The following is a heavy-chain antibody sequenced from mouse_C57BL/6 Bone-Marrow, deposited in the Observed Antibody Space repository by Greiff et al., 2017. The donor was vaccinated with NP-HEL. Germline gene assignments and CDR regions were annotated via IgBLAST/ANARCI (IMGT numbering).Heavy chain of an antibody. CDR3: ARLGNLFITTD. CDR2: IHPNSGST. D-gene: IGHD1-1*01. CDR1: GYTFTSYW. Sequence: QVQLKQPGAELVKPGASVKLSCKASGYTFTSYWMHWVKQRPGQGLEWIGMIHPNSGSTNYNEKFKSKATLTVDKSSSTAYMQLSSLTSEDSAVYYCARLGNLFITTDWGQGTTLTVSS. V-gene: IGHV1-64*01. J-gene: IGHJ2*01.